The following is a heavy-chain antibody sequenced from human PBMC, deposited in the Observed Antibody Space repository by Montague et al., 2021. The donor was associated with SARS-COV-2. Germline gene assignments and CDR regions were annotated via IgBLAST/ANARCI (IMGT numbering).Heavy chain of an antibody. V-gene: IGHV3-23*01. CDR1: GFTFSSYA. CDR3: AKGLSSGSYYSSYFDY. D-gene: IGHD3-10*01. J-gene: IGHJ4*02. Sequence: SLRLSCAVSGFTFSSYAMSWVRQAPGKGLEWVSVISGSGGSTYYADSVKGRFTISRDNSKNTLYLQMNSLRAEDTAVYYWAKGLSSGSYYSSYFDYWGQGTLVTVSS. CDR2: ISGSGGST.